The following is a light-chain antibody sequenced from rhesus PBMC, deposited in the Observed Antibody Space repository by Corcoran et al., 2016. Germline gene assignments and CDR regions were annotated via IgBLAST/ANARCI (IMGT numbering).Light chain of an antibody. CDR3: PQESNWPLT. Sequence: EIVMTQSPATLSLSPGERATLPCRASQSGSSNLAWYQQKPGQAPRALIYDATNRGTGIPDRFSGNGSGTDFTLTISSLEPEDVGVYYCPQESNWPLTFGGGTKVGIK. CDR1: QSGSSN. V-gene: IGKV3-35*01. CDR2: DAT. J-gene: IGKJ4*01.